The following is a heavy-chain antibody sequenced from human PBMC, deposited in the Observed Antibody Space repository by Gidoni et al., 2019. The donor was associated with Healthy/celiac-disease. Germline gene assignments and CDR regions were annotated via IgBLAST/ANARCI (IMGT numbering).Heavy chain of an antibody. V-gene: IGHV4-31*02. Sequence: NPSLKSRVTISVDTSKNQFSLKLSSVTAADTAVYYCAREGIRHYDILTGKPMAAFDIWGQGTMVTVSS. CDR3: AREGIRHYDILTGKPMAAFDI. J-gene: IGHJ3*02. D-gene: IGHD3-9*01.